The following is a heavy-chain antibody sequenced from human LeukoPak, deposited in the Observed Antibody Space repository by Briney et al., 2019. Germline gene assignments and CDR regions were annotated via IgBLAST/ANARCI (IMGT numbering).Heavy chain of an antibody. Sequence: ASVKVSCKASGYTFTSYGISWVRQAPGQGLEWMGWISAYNGNTNYAQKLQGRVTMTTDTSTSTAYMELSSLRSEDTAVYYCARRRRVAEYFQHWGQGTLVTVSS. CDR2: ISAYNGNT. J-gene: IGHJ1*01. V-gene: IGHV1-18*01. CDR1: GYTFTSYG. D-gene: IGHD2-15*01. CDR3: ARRRRVAEYFQH.